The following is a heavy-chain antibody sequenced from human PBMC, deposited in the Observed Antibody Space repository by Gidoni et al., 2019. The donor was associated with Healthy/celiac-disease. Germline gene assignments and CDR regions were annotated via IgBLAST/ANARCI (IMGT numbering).Heavy chain of an antibody. D-gene: IGHD4-4*01. V-gene: IGHV4-34*01. CDR2: INHSGST. Sequence: QVQLQQWGAGLLKPSETLSLTCAVYGGSFSGYYWSWIRQPPGKGREGIGEINHSGSTNYNPSLKSRVTISVDTSKNQFSLKLSSVTAADTAVYYCVGNYYFDYWGQGTLVTVSS. J-gene: IGHJ4*02. CDR3: VGNYYFDY. CDR1: GGSFSGYY.